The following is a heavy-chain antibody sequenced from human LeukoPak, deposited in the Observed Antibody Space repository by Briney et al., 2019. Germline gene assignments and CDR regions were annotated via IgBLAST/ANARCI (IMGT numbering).Heavy chain of an antibody. D-gene: IGHD3-22*01. Sequence: SETLSLTCTVFDGSISSSGYYWSWIRQHPGKGLEWIGYIYFSGNTYYNPSLESRVIISVDTSKNQFSLKLNSVTAADTAVYFCARVLVHDASGYHYYFDNWGQGTLVTVSS. V-gene: IGHV4-31*03. CDR1: DGSISSSGYY. CDR2: IYFSGNT. J-gene: IGHJ4*02. CDR3: ARVLVHDASGYHYYFDN.